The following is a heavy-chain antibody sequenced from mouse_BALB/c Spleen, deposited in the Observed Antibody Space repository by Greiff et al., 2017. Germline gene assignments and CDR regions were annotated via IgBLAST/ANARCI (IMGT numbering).Heavy chain of an antibody. Sequence: EVQLVESGPGLVKPSQSLSLTCTVTGYSITSDYAWNWIRQFPGNKLEWMGYISYSGSTSYNPSLKSRISITRDTSKNQFFLQLNSVTTEDTATYYCAHGSNYFDYWGQGTTLTVSS. V-gene: IGHV3-2*02. CDR3: AHGSNYFDY. J-gene: IGHJ2*01. D-gene: IGHD2-2*01. CDR2: ISYSGST. CDR1: GYSITSDYA.